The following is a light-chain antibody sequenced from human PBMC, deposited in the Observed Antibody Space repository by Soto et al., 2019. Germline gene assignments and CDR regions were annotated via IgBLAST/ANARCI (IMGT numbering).Light chain of an antibody. V-gene: IGLV2-14*01. J-gene: IGLJ3*02. CDR2: EVS. CDR3: SSFTRSSTGV. Sequence: QSALTQPASVSGSPGQSITISCTGTSSDVGAYKYVSWYQQHPGKVPTLIIYEVSIRPSGVSNRFSGAKSGNTASLTISGLQAEDEADYYCSSFTRSSTGVFGGGTKVTVL. CDR1: SSDVGAYKY.